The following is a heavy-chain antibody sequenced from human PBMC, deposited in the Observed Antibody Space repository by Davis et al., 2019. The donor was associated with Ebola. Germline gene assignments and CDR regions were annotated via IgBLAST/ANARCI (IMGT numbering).Heavy chain of an antibody. V-gene: IGHV1-8*01. CDR1: GYTFTNYD. J-gene: IGHJ4*02. CDR2: MNPNSGNT. CDR3: ARALNYFDSSGYYYFDF. D-gene: IGHD3-22*01. Sequence: AASVKVSCKTSGYTFTNYDVNWVRQAPGQGLEWTGWMNPNSGNTGYAEKFQGRVTMTKDTSMTTAYMELSSLTSEDTAVYYCARALNYFDSSGYYYFDFWGQGTLVTVSS.